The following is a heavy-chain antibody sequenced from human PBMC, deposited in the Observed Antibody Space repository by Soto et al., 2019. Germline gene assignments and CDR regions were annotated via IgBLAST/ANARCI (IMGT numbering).Heavy chain of an antibody. V-gene: IGHV3-9*01. CDR2: ISWNSGSI. D-gene: IGHD6-13*01. Sequence: EVQLVESGGGLVQPGRSLRLSCAASGFTFDDYAMHWVRQAPGKGLEWVSGISWNSGSIGYADSVKGRFTISRDNATNSLYLQMNSLRAEDTALYYCAKIVAAAGGGWFDPWGQGTLVTVSS. CDR1: GFTFDDYA. J-gene: IGHJ5*02. CDR3: AKIVAAAGGGWFDP.